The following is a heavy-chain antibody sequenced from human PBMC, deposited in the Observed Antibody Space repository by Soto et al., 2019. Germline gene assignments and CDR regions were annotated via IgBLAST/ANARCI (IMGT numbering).Heavy chain of an antibody. V-gene: IGHV5-51*01. CDR2: IYPGDFDT. J-gene: IGHJ4*02. CDR1: GYNFNTYW. D-gene: IGHD5-18*01. CDR3: GSRLGYSYGYQELLDD. Sequence: PGESLKISCTGSGYNFNTYWIGWVRQMPGKGLEWMGIIYPGDFDTRYSQSFQGHLTMSVDKSINTAYLQWSSLETSDTAMYYCGSRLGYSYGYQELLDDWGKGTPVTVSS.